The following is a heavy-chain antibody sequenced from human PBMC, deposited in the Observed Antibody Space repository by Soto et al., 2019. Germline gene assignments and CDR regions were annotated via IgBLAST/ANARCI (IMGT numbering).Heavy chain of an antibody. CDR1: GGSISSGDYY. V-gene: IGHV4-30-4*01. CDR3: ARATTAAPYYYYGMDV. CDR2: IYYSGST. D-gene: IGHD2-2*01. J-gene: IGHJ6*02. Sequence: QVQLQESGPGLVKPSQTLSLTCTVSGGSISSGDYYWSWIRQPPGKGLEWIGYIYYSGSTYYNPSLLSGVTISVDTSKNQFSLKLSSVTAADTAVYYCARATTAAPYYYYGMDVWGQGTTGTVSS.